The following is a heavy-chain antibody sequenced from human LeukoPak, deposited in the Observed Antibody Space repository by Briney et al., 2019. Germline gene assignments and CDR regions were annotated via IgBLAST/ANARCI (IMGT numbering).Heavy chain of an antibody. J-gene: IGHJ5*01. CDR2: IYSGGST. D-gene: IGHD2-8*02. Sequence: PGGSLRLSCAASGFTFSDAWMSWVRQAPGKGLEWVSVIYSGGSTYYADSVKGRFTISRDNSKNTLFLQMNSLRAEDTAVYYCARVAVSGPTGWFDSWGQGTLVIVSS. CDR3: ARVAVSGPTGWFDS. V-gene: IGHV3-66*01. CDR1: GFTFSDAW.